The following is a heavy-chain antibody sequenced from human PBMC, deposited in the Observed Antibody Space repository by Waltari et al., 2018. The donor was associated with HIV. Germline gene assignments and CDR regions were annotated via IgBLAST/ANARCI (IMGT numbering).Heavy chain of an antibody. V-gene: IGHV1-2*06. CDR1: GYTFPAYY. J-gene: IGHJ5*02. CDR3: ATVVGYSYGYLSS. Sequence: QVQLVQSGAEVKKSGASVKVSCKTSGYTFPAYYMHWVRQAPGQGLEWMGRILPNSGVTNFAQKFQGRVTMTRDTSISTAYMELSSLRSDDTAVYYCATVVGYSYGYLSSWGQGTLVTVSS. CDR2: ILPNSGVT. D-gene: IGHD5-18*01.